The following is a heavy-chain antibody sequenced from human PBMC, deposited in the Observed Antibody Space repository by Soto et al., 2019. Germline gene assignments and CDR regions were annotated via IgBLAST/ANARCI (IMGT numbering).Heavy chain of an antibody. CDR3: AKGDRNQPAVVDY. D-gene: IGHD2-2*01. CDR1: GFTFSSYA. CDR2: ISGSGSST. J-gene: IGHJ4*02. V-gene: IGHV3-23*01. Sequence: EVQLLESGGGRIQPGGSLRLSCAASGFTFSSYAMNWVRQVLGKGLQWVSGISGSGSSTYYSDSMRGRFTISRDNSRNTLYLQMSSLRVEDTALYYCAKGDRNQPAVVDYWGQGTLVTVSS.